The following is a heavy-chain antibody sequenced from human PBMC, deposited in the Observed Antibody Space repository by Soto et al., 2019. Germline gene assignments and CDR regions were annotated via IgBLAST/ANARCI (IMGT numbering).Heavy chain of an antibody. CDR3: ARGNYGDYGY. CDR2: IIPVFGTT. Sequence: QVQLVQSGAEVKKPGSSVKVSCKASGGTFSSYGINWVRQAPGQGLEWMGGIIPVFGTTNYAQKFQGRGKITADESTSTAYMDLRSLRSEDTAMYYCARGNYGDYGYWGQGTLVTVSS. V-gene: IGHV1-69*01. CDR1: GGTFSSYG. D-gene: IGHD4-17*01. J-gene: IGHJ4*02.